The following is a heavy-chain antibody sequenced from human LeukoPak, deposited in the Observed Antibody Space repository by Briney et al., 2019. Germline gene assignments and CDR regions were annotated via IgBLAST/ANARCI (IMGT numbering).Heavy chain of an antibody. CDR3: ARGGQFDAFDI. D-gene: IGHD3-16*01. J-gene: IGHJ3*02. Sequence: GASVKVSCKASGYTFTLYHIHWVRQAPGHGLEWMGAINPSGGSKSYAQKLQGRVTMTRDTSTSTVYMELISLRSEDTAVYSCARGGQFDAFDIWGQGTMVTVSS. CDR1: GYTFTLYH. CDR2: INPSGGSK. V-gene: IGHV1-46*04.